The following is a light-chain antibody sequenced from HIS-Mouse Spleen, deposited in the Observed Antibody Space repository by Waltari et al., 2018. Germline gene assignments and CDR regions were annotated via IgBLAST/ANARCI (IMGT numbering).Light chain of an antibody. V-gene: IGKV2-24*01. CDR3: MQDTQFPPYT. CDR1: QRLVHSDGNTY. CDR2: KIS. J-gene: IGKJ2*01. Sequence: DIVMTQTPLSSPVTLGQPASISCSSRQRLVHSDGNTYLSWPQQRPGQPPTLLIYKISNRFSGVPDRVSCSGSGTEFTLKISRVEVEDVGVYYCMQDTQFPPYTFGQGTKLEIK.